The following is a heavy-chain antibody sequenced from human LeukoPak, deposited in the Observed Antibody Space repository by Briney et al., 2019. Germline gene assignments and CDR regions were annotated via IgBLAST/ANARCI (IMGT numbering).Heavy chain of an antibody. V-gene: IGHV4-59*12. CDR2: MCNSGST. Sequence: SETLSLTCTVSGGSINSSYWSCIRQPPGKGLEWIAYMCNSGSTNNNPSLKSRVTILVDTSKSQFSLKLSSVTAADTAIYFCARATSFGRGRDAFDIWGQGTMVTVSS. D-gene: IGHD1-26*01. CDR3: ARATSFGRGRDAFDI. J-gene: IGHJ3*02. CDR1: GGSINSSY.